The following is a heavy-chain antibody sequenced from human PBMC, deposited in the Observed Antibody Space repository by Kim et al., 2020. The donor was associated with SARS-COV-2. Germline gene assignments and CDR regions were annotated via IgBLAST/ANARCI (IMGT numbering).Heavy chain of an antibody. D-gene: IGHD6-13*01. J-gene: IGHJ4*02. V-gene: IGHV4-59*01. CDR3: ARVVAAAGTVDY. CDR2: IYYSGST. Sequence: SETLSLTCTVPGGSISSYYWSWIRQPPGKGLEWIGYIYYSGSTNYNPSLKSRVTISVDTSKNQFSLKLSSVTAADTAVYYCARVVAAAGTVDYWGQGTLVTVSS. CDR1: GGSISSYY.